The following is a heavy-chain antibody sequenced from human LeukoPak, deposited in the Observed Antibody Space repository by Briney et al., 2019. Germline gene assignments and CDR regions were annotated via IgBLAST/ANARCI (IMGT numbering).Heavy chain of an antibody. CDR3: ASGYAFDV. CDR2: TYYRSQWHN. CDR1: GDSASNNDGA. Sequence: SQTLSLTCAISGDSASNNDGAWNWIRQSPSRGLEWLGRTYYRSQWHNDYARSVMSRISVDPDTSKNQFSLHLSSVTPDDTAVYYCASGYAFDVWGRGTMVTVSS. V-gene: IGHV6-1*01. J-gene: IGHJ3*01.